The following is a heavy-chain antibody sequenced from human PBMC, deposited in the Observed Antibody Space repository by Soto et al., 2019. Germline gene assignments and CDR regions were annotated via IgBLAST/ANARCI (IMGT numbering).Heavy chain of an antibody. D-gene: IGHD3-10*01. V-gene: IGHV3-30*03. Sequence: QVQLVESGGGVVHPGSSLRLSCAASGLTFNSYAMHWVRQAPGKGLEWVALISYDGSNKLYRDSVKGRVTISRDNSKTAVYIQMNSLRPEDTALYYCATDGDENWFLEDGAYYYGMAVWGRGTTVIVSS. J-gene: IGHJ6*02. CDR1: GLTFNSYA. CDR2: ISYDGSNK. CDR3: ATDGDENWFLEDGAYYYGMAV.